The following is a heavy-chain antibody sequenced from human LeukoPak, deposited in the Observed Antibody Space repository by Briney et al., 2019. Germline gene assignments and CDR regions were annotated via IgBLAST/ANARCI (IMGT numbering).Heavy chain of an antibody. CDR3: ATLPLGRDGYKY. V-gene: IGHV4-34*01. CDR2: INHSGST. CDR1: GGSFSGYY. D-gene: IGHD5-24*01. J-gene: IGHJ4*02. Sequence: PSETLSLTCAVYGGSFSGYYWSWIRQPPGKGLEWIGEINHSGSTNYNPSLKSRVTISVDTSKNQFSLKLSSVTAADTAVYYCATLPLGRDGYKYWGQGTLVTVSS.